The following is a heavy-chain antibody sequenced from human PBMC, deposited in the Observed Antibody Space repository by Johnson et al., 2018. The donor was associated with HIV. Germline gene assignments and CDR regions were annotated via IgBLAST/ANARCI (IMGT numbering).Heavy chain of an antibody. V-gene: IGHV3-66*01. Sequence: VQLVESGGGLVQPGGSLRLSCAASGFTVSRNYMSWVRQAPGNGLELVGQVNPNGGSKYLTDSGKDRFNISRDNSKNTLYLQMNSLRAEDTAVYYCARDAHWHDAFDIWGQGTMVAVSS. J-gene: IGHJ3*02. CDR2: NPNGGSK. CDR3: ARDAHWHDAFDI. CDR1: GFTVSRNY.